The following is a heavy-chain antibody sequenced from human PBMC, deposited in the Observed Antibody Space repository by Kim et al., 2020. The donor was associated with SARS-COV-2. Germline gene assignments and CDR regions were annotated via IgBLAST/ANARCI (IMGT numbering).Heavy chain of an antibody. Sequence: SVKVSCKASGGTFSSYAISWVRQAPGQGLEWMGGIIPIFGTANYAQKFQGRVTITADESTSTAYMELSSLRSEDTAAYYCARAVYYDSSGYYPPRPNDAFDIWGQGTMVTVSS. J-gene: IGHJ3*02. V-gene: IGHV1-69*13. CDR1: GGTFSSYA. D-gene: IGHD3-22*01. CDR2: IIPIFGTA. CDR3: ARAVYYDSSGYYPPRPNDAFDI.